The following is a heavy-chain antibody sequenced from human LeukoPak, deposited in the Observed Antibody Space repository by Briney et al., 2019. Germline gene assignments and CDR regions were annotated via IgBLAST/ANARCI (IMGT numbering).Heavy chain of an antibody. D-gene: IGHD3-10*01. V-gene: IGHV4-39*07. CDR1: GGSISSSSYY. J-gene: IGHJ5*02. CDR2: IYYSGST. Sequence: SETLSLTCTVSGGSISSSSYYWGWIRQPPGKGLEWIGSIYYSGSTYYNPSLKSRVTISVDTSKNQFSLKLSSVTAADTAVYYCARSLGGSHYPYQRAVLLWFGEKRENWFDPWGQGTLVTVSS. CDR3: ARSLGGSHYPYQRAVLLWFGEKRENWFDP.